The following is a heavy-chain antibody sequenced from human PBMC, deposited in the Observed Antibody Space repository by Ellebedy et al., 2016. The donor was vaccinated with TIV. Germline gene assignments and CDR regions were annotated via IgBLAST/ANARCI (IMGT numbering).Heavy chain of an antibody. CDR3: TTLGGWDA. V-gene: IGHV3-15*07. J-gene: IGHJ6*02. D-gene: IGHD3-16*01. Sequence: GESLKISCAASGFAFNKAWMNWVRQAPGKGLEWVGRIKSRTDGGTTYYAAPGKGRFTISRDDSKNTLYLQMNSLKTEDTAVYYCTTLGGWDAWGQGTTVIVSS. CDR1: GFAFNKAW. CDR2: IKSRTDGGTT.